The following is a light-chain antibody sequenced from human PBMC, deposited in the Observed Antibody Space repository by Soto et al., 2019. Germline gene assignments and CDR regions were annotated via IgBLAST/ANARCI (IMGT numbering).Light chain of an antibody. CDR3: AAWDDSLSGPV. CDR1: SSDVGAYNY. CDR2: EVS. V-gene: IGLV2-14*01. Sequence: QSALTQPASVSGSPGQSITISCTGTSSDVGAYNYVSWYQHHPGKAPKLIIYEVSIRPSGVSNRFSGSKSGNTASLTISGLRSEDEADYYCAAWDDSLSGPVFGGGTKLTVL. J-gene: IGLJ2*01.